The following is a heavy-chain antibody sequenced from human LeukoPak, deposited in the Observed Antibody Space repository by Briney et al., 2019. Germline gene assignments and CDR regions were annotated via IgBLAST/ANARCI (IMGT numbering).Heavy chain of an antibody. CDR1: GFTFSSYA. V-gene: IGHV3-21*06. J-gene: IGHJ6*02. CDR3: ARESSYYYGMDV. CDR2: ISGSSGHI. Sequence: GGSLRLSCAASGFTFSSYAMSWVRQAPGKGLEWVSSISGSSGHIYYADSVKGRFTIFRDNAKNLLYLQMNSLRAEDTAVYYCARESSYYYGMDVWGQGTTVTVSS.